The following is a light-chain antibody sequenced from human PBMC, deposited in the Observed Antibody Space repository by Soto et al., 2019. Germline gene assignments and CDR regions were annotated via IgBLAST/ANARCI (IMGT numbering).Light chain of an antibody. J-gene: IGKJ2*01. V-gene: IGKV3-20*01. CDR2: GAS. Sequence: EIVLTQSPGTLSLSPGDRATLSCRASQTITSTYLAWYQQKPGQAPRLLIFGASNRVSGIPHRFSGSGSGTDFSLTINRLEPEDSAVYYCQPYGTSPPVAFGQGTKLKIK. CDR1: QTITSTY. CDR3: QPYGTSPPVA.